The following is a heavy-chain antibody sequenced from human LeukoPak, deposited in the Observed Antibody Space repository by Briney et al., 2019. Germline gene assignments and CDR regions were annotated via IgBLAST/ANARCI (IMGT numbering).Heavy chain of an antibody. J-gene: IGHJ4*02. V-gene: IGHV4-39*07. CDR1: GGSTSSSSYY. Sequence: SETLSLTCTVSGGSTSSSSYYWGWIRQPPGKGLEWIGSIYYSGSTYYNPSLKSRVTISVDTSKNQFSLKLSSVTAADTAVYYCARVIGWELGGGVDYFDYWGQGTLVTVSS. CDR2: IYYSGST. D-gene: IGHD1-26*01. CDR3: ARVIGWELGGGVDYFDY.